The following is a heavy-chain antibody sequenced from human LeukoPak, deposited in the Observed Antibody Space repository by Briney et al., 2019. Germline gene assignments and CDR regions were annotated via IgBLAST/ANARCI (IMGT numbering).Heavy chain of an antibody. CDR1: GGSISSCGYY. CDR3: ARAEATMVYFDY. J-gene: IGHJ4*02. Sequence: SQTLSLTCTVSGGSISSCGYYWSWIRQHPGKGLEWIGYIYYSGSTYYNPSLKSRVTISVDTSKNQFSLKLSSVTAADTAVYYCARAEATMVYFDYWGQGTLVTVSS. D-gene: IGHD5-12*01. V-gene: IGHV4-31*03. CDR2: IYYSGST.